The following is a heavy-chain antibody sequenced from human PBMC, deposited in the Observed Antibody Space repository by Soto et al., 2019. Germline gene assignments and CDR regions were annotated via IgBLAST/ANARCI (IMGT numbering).Heavy chain of an antibody. D-gene: IGHD3-16*01. V-gene: IGHV4-61*01. CDR2: SYDSGST. Sequence: SEILSLTWTFSVGSVSSGNYCLSWIRQPPGKGRTWIGYSYDSGSTDYNPSVKSRVTMSVDTSKNQFSLKLRSVTAADTAVYYCARNVKGIVWRYHYGMDVWGQGTTVTVSS. CDR3: ARNVKGIVWRYHYGMDV. J-gene: IGHJ6*02. CDR1: VGSVSSGNYC.